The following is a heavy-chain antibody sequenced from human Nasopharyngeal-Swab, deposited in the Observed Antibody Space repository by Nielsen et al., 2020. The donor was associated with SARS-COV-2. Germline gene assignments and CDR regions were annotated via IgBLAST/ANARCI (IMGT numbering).Heavy chain of an antibody. D-gene: IGHD2-15*01. J-gene: IGHJ6*02. CDR2: ISGSGGST. Sequence: GGSLRLSCAASGFTFSSYAMSWVRLAPGKGLEWVSAISGSGGSTYYADSVKGRFTISRDNSKNTLYLQMNSLRAEDTAVYYCAKIIVVVVAAHRHYGMDVWGQGTTVTVSS. CDR1: GFTFSSYA. CDR3: AKIIVVVVAAHRHYGMDV. V-gene: IGHV3-23*01.